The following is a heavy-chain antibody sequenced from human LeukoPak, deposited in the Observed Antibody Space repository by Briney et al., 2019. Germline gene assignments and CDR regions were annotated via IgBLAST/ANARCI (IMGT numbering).Heavy chain of an antibody. CDR3: AKDYSSSSLSRWFDP. V-gene: IGHV3-23*01. J-gene: IGHJ5*02. CDR2: ISGSGGST. CDR1: GFTFSSYA. Sequence: RGSLRLSCAASGFTFSSYAMSWVRQAPGKGLEWVSAISGSGGSTYYADSVKGRFTISRDNSKNTLYLQMNSLRAEDTAVYYCAKDYSSSSLSRWFDPWGQGTLVTVSS. D-gene: IGHD6-6*01.